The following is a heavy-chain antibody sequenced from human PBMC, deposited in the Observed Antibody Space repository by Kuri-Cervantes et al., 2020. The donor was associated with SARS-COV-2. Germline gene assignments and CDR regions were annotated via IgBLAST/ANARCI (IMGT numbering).Heavy chain of an antibody. CDR2: IWYDGSNK. V-gene: IGHV3-33*08. Sequence: GGSLRLSCAASGFTFSSYWMSWVRQAPGKGLEWVAVIWYDGSNKYYADSVKGRFTISRDNSKNTLYLQMNSLRAEDTAVYYCATALYCGGDCYSGYFQHWGQGTLVTVSS. CDR3: ATALYCGGDCYSGYFQH. J-gene: IGHJ1*01. CDR1: GFTFSSYW. D-gene: IGHD2-21*02.